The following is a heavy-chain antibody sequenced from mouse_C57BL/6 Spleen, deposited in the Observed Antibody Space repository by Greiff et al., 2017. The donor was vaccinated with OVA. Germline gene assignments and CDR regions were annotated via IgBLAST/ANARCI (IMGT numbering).Heavy chain of an antibody. CDR3: ARQGVTTVGGFDY. J-gene: IGHJ2*01. D-gene: IGHD1-1*02. Sequence: VQLQQPGAELVKPGASVKLSCKASGYTFTSYWMHWVKQRPGQGLEWIGNINPSNGGTNYNQKFKGKATLTVDKSSSTAYMQLSSLTSEDSAVYDCARQGVTTVGGFDYGGRGTAPT. CDR2: INPSNGGT. V-gene: IGHV1-53*01. CDR1: GYTFTSYW.